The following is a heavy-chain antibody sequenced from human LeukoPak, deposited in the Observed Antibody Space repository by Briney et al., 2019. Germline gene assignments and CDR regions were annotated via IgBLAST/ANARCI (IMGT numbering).Heavy chain of an antibody. CDR2: ISGSGGSR. CDR1: GFTFSSYW. V-gene: IGHV3-23*01. Sequence: GGSLRLSCAASGFTFSSYWMSWVRQAPGKGLEWVSGISGSGGSRFYTDSVKGRFTISRDNSKNTLYLQMNSLRAEDTAVYYCAKLREWELPDLFDYWGQGTLVTVSS. D-gene: IGHD1-26*01. J-gene: IGHJ4*02. CDR3: AKLREWELPDLFDY.